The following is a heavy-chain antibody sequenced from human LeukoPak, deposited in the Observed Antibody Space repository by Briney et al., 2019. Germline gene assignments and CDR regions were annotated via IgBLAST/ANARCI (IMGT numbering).Heavy chain of an antibody. J-gene: IGHJ4*02. CDR1: GYTFTSYD. CDR2: MNPNSGNT. D-gene: IGHD2-2*01. Sequence: GASVKVSCKASGYTFTSYDINWVRQATGQGLEWMGWMNPNSGNTGYAQKFQGRVTITRNTSISTAYMELSSLRSEDTAVYYCALRGRYCSSTSCSVDYWGQGTLVTVSS. CDR3: ALRGRYCSSTSCSVDY. V-gene: IGHV1-8*03.